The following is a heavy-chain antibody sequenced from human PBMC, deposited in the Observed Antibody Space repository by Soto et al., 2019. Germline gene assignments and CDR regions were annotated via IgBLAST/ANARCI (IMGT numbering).Heavy chain of an antibody. CDR2: TKYRSKWYT. CDR1: GDSVSSNIAV. CDR3: ARSGSSTWTYYFDF. V-gene: IGHV6-1*01. D-gene: IGHD6-13*01. Sequence: SQTLSLTCAISGDSVSSNIAVWDWVRQSPSRGLEWLGRTKYRSKWYTDYATSVKSRISINPDTSKNEVSLQLNSVTPEDTAVYYCARSGSSTWTYYFDFWGQGSLVTVSS. J-gene: IGHJ4*02.